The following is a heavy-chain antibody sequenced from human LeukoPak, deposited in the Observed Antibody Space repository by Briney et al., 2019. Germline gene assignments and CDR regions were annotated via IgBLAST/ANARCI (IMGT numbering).Heavy chain of an antibody. CDR1: GYTFTSYY. CDR2: INPSGGST. Sequence: ASVKVSCKASGYTFTSYYMHWVRQAPGQGLEWMGIINPSGGSTSYAQKFQGRVTMTRDTSTSTVYMELSSLRSEDTAAYYCARVVGPYCGGDCYSGFDYWGQGTLVTVSS. J-gene: IGHJ4*02. CDR3: ARVVGPYCGGDCYSGFDY. V-gene: IGHV1-46*01. D-gene: IGHD2-21*02.